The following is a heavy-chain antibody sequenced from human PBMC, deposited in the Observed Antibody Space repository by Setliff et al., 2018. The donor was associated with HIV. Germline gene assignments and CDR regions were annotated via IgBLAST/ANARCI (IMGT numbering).Heavy chain of an antibody. D-gene: IGHD2-21*02. J-gene: IGHJ4*02. Sequence: SETLSLTCIVSGGSINSYYWSWIRQPAGKGLEWIGRIYTDENTNYNPSLKSRVTMSVDTSKNQFSLILTSATAADTAMYYCARQTATGTSATFDSWGQGSLVTVSS. CDR2: IYTDENT. CDR1: GGSINSYY. V-gene: IGHV4-4*07. CDR3: ARQTATGTSATFDS.